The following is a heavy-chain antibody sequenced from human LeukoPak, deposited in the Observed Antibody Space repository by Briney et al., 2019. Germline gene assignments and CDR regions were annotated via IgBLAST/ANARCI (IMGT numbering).Heavy chain of an antibody. Sequence: ASVKVSCKASGYTFTGYYMHWVRQAPGQGLEWMGWISAYNGNTNYAQKLQGRVTMTTDTSTSTAYMELRSLRSDDTAVYYRARASYDIRRIYYYYYMDVWGKGTTVTVSS. V-gene: IGHV1-18*04. CDR3: ARASYDIRRIYYYYYMDV. CDR1: GYTFTGYY. J-gene: IGHJ6*03. CDR2: ISAYNGNT. D-gene: IGHD3-9*01.